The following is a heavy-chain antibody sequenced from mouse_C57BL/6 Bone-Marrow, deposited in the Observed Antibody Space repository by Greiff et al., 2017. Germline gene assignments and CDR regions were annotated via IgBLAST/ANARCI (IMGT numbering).Heavy chain of an antibody. CDR2: INPNNGGT. Sequence: EVKLMESGPELVKPGASVKIPCKASGYTFTDYNMDWVKQSHGKSLEWIGDINPNNGGTIYNQKFKGKATLTVDKSSSTAYMELRSLTSEDTAVYYCAREEGGTSFAYWGQGTLVTVSA. CDR3: AREEGGTSFAY. CDR1: GYTFTDYN. D-gene: IGHD1-1*02. V-gene: IGHV1-18*01. J-gene: IGHJ3*01.